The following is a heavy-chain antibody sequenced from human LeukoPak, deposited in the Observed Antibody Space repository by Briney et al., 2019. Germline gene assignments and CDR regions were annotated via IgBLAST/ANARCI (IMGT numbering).Heavy chain of an antibody. D-gene: IGHD3-3*01. CDR1: GFIFSSYA. CDR3: AREPYWSGYYSNLHFDY. J-gene: IGHJ4*02. V-gene: IGHV3-23*01. CDR2: ISGSGGST. Sequence: PGGSLRLSCAASGFIFSSYAMSWVRQAPGKGLEWVSAISGSGGSTYYADSVKGRFTISRDNSKNTLYLQMNSLRAEDTAVYYCAREPYWSGYYSNLHFDYWGQGTLVTVSS.